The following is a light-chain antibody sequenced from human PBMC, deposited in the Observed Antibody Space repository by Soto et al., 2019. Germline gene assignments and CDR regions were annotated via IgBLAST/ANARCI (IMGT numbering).Light chain of an antibody. CDR3: QQYNSYSAGT. J-gene: IGKJ1*01. V-gene: IGKV1-5*03. CDR1: QSIDSW. Sequence: DIQMTQSPSTLSASVGDRVTITYRASQSIDSWLAWYQQKPGKTPNLLIYKASNLESGVPSRFSGSGSGTAFTLTISSLQPDDFATYYCQQYNSYSAGTFGQGTKVEIK. CDR2: KAS.